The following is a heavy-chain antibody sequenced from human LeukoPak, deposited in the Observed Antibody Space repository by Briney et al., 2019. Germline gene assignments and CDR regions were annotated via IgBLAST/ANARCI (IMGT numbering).Heavy chain of an antibody. CDR2: IYPGASDT. J-gene: IGHJ3*02. CDR3: ARVKGAAPGRPNDAFDI. V-gene: IGHV5-51*01. D-gene: IGHD6-6*01. Sequence: GESLKISCKGSGYSFTSYWIGWVRQMPGKGLEWMGIIYPGASDTRYSPSFQGQVTISADKSISTAYLQWSSLKASDTAMYYCARVKGAAPGRPNDAFDIWGQGTMVTVSS. CDR1: GYSFTSYW.